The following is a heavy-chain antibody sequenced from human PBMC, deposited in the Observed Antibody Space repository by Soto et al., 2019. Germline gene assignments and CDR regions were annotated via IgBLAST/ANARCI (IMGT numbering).Heavy chain of an antibody. Sequence: GSLRLSCAASGFTFSSYAMSWVRQAPGKGLEWVAAISDNGGSTYYADSVKGRFTISRDNSKNTLYLQMNSLRAEDTAVYYCAREGAVATYFDYWGQGTLVTVSS. CDR3: AREGAVATYFDY. J-gene: IGHJ4*02. V-gene: IGHV3-23*01. CDR1: GFTFSSYA. CDR2: ISDNGGST. D-gene: IGHD6-19*01.